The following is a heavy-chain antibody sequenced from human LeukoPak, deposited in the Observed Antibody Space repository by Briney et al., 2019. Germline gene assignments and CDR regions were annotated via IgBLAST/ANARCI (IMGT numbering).Heavy chain of an antibody. CDR1: GYTFTNSW. J-gene: IGHJ5*02. Sequence: GESLKISCEASGYTFTNSWIGWVRQMPGKGLEYMGIIYPRNSDTRYSPSFEGQVTISADKSITTAYLQWSSLRASDTAMYYCARRIAAAGPLSWFDPWGQGTLVTVSS. CDR2: IYPRNSDT. V-gene: IGHV5-51*01. CDR3: ARRIAAAGPLSWFDP. D-gene: IGHD6-13*01.